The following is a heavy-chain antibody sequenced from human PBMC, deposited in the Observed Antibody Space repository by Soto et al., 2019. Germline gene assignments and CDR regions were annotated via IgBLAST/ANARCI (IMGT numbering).Heavy chain of an antibody. CDR2: INAGNANT. CDR3: ARDGGRLSWGGVFAQGDYYYYMDV. V-gene: IGHV1-3*01. D-gene: IGHD3-16*01. Sequence: QVQLVQSGAEVKEPGASVKVSCKASGYTFSNYAVHWVRQAPGQGLEWMGWINAGNANTKYSQKFLGRVTITRDTSARAAYMELSSLRSEDSAVYYWARDGGRLSWGGVFAQGDYYYYMDVWGKGTTVTVSS. CDR1: GYTFSNYA. J-gene: IGHJ6*03.